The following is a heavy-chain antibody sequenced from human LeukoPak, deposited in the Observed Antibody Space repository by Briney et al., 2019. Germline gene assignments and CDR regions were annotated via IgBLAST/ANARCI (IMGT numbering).Heavy chain of an antibody. CDR3: ARVEDLGYCSGGGCYSGYYYYMDV. J-gene: IGHJ6*03. Sequence: VASVKASCKASGYTFTSYYMHWVRQAPGQGLEWMGWINPNSGGTNYAQKFQGRVTMTRDTSISTAYMELSRLRSDDTAVYYCARVEDLGYCSGGGCYSGYYYYMDVWGKGTTVTVSS. V-gene: IGHV1-2*02. CDR2: INPNSGGT. D-gene: IGHD2-15*01. CDR1: GYTFTSYY.